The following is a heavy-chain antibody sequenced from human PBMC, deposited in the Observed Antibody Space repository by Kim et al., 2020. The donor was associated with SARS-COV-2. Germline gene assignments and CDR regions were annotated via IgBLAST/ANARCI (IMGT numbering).Heavy chain of an antibody. Sequence: SETLSLTCAVYGGSFSGYYWSWIRQPPGKGLEWIGEINHSGSTNYNPSLKSRVTISVDTSKNQFSLKLSSVTAADTAVYYCARGRVLLWFGAGAFDIWGQGTMVTVSS. CDR3: ARGRVLLWFGAGAFDI. V-gene: IGHV4-34*01. J-gene: IGHJ3*02. D-gene: IGHD3-10*01. CDR2: INHSGST. CDR1: GGSFSGYY.